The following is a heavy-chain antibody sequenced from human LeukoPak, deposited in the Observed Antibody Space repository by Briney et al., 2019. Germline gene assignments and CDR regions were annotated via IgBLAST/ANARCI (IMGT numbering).Heavy chain of an antibody. Sequence: SGGSLRLSCAASGFTFSNYVMHWVRQAPGKGLEWVAVISYDGSNKYYADSVKGRFTISRDNSKNTLYLQMNSLRAEDTAVYYCAKEMVPAAMKAPFDYWGQGTLVTVSS. CDR3: AKEMVPAAMKAPFDY. D-gene: IGHD2-2*01. J-gene: IGHJ4*02. V-gene: IGHV3-30*18. CDR1: GFTFSNYV. CDR2: ISYDGSNK.